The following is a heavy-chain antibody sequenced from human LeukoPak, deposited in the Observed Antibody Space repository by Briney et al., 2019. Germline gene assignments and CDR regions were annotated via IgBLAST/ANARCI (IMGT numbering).Heavy chain of an antibody. CDR2: ISSSSSYI. V-gene: IGHV3-21*01. CDR1: GFTFSSYS. D-gene: IGHD2-2*01. J-gene: IGHJ5*02. CDR3: ARDSYLPAASYNWFDP. Sequence: GSLRLSCAASGFTFSSYSMNWIRQAPGKGLEWVSSISSSSSYIYYADSVKGRFTISRDNAKNSLYLQMNSLRAEDTAVYYCARDSYLPAASYNWFDPWGQGTLVTVSS.